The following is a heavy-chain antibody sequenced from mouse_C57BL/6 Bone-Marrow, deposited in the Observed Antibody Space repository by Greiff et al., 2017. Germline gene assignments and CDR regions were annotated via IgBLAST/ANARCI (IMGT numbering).Heavy chain of an antibody. CDR1: GYTFTSYG. D-gene: IGHD4-1*01. Sequence: VQLQQSGAELARPGASVKLSCKASGYTFTSYGISWVKQSTGQGLEWIGEIYPRSGNTSYNEKFKGKATLTADKSSSKAYMELRSLTSEDSAVYCCARRKLGRDPYDARDYWGQGTSVTVSS. CDR2: IYPRSGNT. J-gene: IGHJ4*01. V-gene: IGHV1-81*01. CDR3: ARRKLGRDPYDARDY.